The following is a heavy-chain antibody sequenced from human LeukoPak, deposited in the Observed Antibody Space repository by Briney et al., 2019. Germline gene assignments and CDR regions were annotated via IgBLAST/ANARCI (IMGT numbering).Heavy chain of an antibody. CDR1: GGSFSGYY. CDR3: ARGPRGGTWIQLWPGAFDI. Sequence: PSETLSLTCAVYGGSFSGYYWSWIRQPPGKGLEWIGEINHSGSTNYNPSLKSRVTISVDTSKNQFSLKLSSVTAADTAVYYCARGPRGGTWIQLWPGAFDIWGQGTMVTVSS. CDR2: INHSGST. V-gene: IGHV4-34*01. D-gene: IGHD5-18*01. J-gene: IGHJ3*02.